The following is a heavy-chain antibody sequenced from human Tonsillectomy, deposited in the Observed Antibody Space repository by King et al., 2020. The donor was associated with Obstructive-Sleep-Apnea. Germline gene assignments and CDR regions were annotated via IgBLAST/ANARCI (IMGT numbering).Heavy chain of an antibody. Sequence: VQLVESGGGVVQPGRSLRLSCAASGFSFSSYAMHWVRQAPGKGLEWVAVISYDGSDKYYADSVKGRFTISRDNSKNTLSLQMNSLGAEDTAVYYCTRGWRGELSPGDYWGQGTLVTVSS. V-gene: IGHV3-30-3*01. CDR3: TRGWRGELSPGDY. CDR2: ISYDGSDK. J-gene: IGHJ4*02. CDR1: GFSFSSYA. D-gene: IGHD3-16*02.